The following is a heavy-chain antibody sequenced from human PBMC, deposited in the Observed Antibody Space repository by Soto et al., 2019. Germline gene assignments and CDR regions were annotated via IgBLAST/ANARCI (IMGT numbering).Heavy chain of an antibody. CDR1: GFTFSSYW. Sequence: GGSLRLSCAASGFTFSSYWMSWVRQAPGKGLEWVANIKQDGSEKYYVDSVKGRFTISRDNAKNSLYLQMNSLRAEDTAVYYCVRDRANYYGSGSYPYYFDYWGQGTLVTVSS. V-gene: IGHV3-7*01. CDR2: IKQDGSEK. D-gene: IGHD3-10*01. CDR3: VRDRANYYGSGSYPYYFDY. J-gene: IGHJ4*02.